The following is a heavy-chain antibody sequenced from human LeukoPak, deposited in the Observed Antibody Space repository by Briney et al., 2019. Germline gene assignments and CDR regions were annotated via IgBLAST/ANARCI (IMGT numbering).Heavy chain of an antibody. CDR1: GFTFSSYS. D-gene: IGHD6-19*01. J-gene: IGHJ4*02. Sequence: GGSLRLSCAASGFTFSSYSMNWVRQAPGKGLEWVSSISSSSSYKYYADSVKGRFTISRDNAKNSLYLQMNSLRAEDTAVYYCAKSSGWYVPSFDYWGQGTLVTASS. V-gene: IGHV3-21*01. CDR2: ISSSSSYK. CDR3: AKSSGWYVPSFDY.